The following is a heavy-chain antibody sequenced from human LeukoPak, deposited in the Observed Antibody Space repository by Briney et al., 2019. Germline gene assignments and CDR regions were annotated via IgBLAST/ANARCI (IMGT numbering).Heavy chain of an antibody. Sequence: GGSLRLSCGASGFTFSHYSMNWVRQAPGKGLEWISYISSSSTTIYYADSVKGRFTISRDNAKNSLYLQMNSLRAEDTAVYYCARASRVGATSAEFDYWGQGTLVTVSS. D-gene: IGHD1-26*01. J-gene: IGHJ4*02. V-gene: IGHV3-48*01. CDR2: ISSSSTTI. CDR3: ARASRVGATSAEFDY. CDR1: GFTFSHYS.